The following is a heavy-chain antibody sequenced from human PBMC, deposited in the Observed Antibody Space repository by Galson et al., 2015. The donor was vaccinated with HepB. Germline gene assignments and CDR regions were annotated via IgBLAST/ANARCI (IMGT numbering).Heavy chain of an antibody. CDR2: IYSGGST. CDR3: ARVGWGYCSSTSCPTVH. V-gene: IGHV3-66*01. J-gene: IGHJ4*02. Sequence: SLRLSCAASGFTVSSNYMSWVRQAPGKGLEWVSVIYSGGSTYYADSVKGRFTISRDNSKNTLYLQMNSLRAEDTAVYYCARVGWGYCSSTSCPTVHWGQGTLVTVSS. D-gene: IGHD2-2*01. CDR1: GFTVSSNY.